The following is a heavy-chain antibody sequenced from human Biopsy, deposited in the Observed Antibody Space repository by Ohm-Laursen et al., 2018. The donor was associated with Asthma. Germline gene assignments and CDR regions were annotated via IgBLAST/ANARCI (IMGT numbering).Heavy chain of an antibody. CDR3: AKSADYYDSTDYLDF. J-gene: IGHJ4*01. CDR1: GFSFDDCA. V-gene: IGHV3-9*01. Sequence: SLRVSCTASGFSFDDCAMHWVRQAPGKGLEWVSSISWNSGNIDYAVSVKGRFTIPRDIAKNSLYLQMQSLRPEDTAFYYCAKSADYYDSTDYLDFWGRGTLVIVSS. CDR2: ISWNSGNI. D-gene: IGHD3-22*01.